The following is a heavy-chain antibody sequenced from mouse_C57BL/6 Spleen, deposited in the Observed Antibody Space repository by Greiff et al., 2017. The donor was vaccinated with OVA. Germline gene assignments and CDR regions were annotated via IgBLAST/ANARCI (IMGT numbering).Heavy chain of an antibody. CDR1: GYAFSSYW. CDR3: ARIPSYYSNLDY. D-gene: IGHD2-5*01. J-gene: IGHJ4*01. V-gene: IGHV1-80*01. CDR2: IYPGDGDT. Sequence: VQLQQSGAELVKPGASVKISCKASGYAFSSYWMNWVKQRPGKGLEWIGQIYPGDGDTNYNGKFKGKATLTAAKSSSTAYMQLSSLTSEDSAVYFCARIPSYYSNLDYWGQGTSVTVSS.